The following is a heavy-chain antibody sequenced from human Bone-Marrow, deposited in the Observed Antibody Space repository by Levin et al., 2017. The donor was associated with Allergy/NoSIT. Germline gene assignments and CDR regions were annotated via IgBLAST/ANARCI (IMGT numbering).Heavy chain of an antibody. CDR1: GGSISSDYYS. D-gene: IGHD3-22*01. Sequence: MPSETLSLTCAVSGGSISSDYYSWSWIRQPPGKGLEWIGHIYHRGSTYSNPSLKSRVTISLDRSKNQFSLRLSSVTAADTAVYYCARGPSSGYDRDAFDIWGQGTMVTVSS. CDR2: IYHRGST. J-gene: IGHJ3*02. V-gene: IGHV4-30-2*01. CDR3: ARGPSSGYDRDAFDI.